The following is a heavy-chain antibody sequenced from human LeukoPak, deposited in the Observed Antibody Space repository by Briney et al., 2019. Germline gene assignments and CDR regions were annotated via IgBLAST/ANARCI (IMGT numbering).Heavy chain of an antibody. CDR2: TYTSGST. Sequence: SQTLSLTCTVSGGSISSGSYYWSWIRQPAGKGLEWIGRTYTSGSTNYNPSLKSRVTISVDTSKNQFSLKLSSVTAADAAVYYCAGDQLANGDYGWFDYWGQGTLVTVSS. J-gene: IGHJ4*02. CDR3: AGDQLANGDYGWFDY. D-gene: IGHD4-17*01. V-gene: IGHV4-61*02. CDR1: GGSISSGSYY.